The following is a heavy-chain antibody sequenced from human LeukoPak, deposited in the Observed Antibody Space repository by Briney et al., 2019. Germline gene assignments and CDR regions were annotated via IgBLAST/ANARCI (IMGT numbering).Heavy chain of an antibody. J-gene: IGHJ4*02. CDR3: ARDLKTAMDYFDY. CDR1: GFTFRSYA. CDR2: ISYDGPNK. V-gene: IGHV3-30*04. D-gene: IGHD2-2*01. Sequence: GGSLGLSCAASGFTFRSYAMHWVRQAPDKGLEWVAVISYDGPNKYYADSVKGRFTISRDNPKNTLYLQMNSPRAEDTAIYYCARDLKTAMDYFDYWGQGALVTVSS.